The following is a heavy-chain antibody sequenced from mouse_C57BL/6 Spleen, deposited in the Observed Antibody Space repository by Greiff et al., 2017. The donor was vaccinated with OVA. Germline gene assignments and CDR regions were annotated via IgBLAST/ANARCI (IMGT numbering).Heavy chain of an antibody. D-gene: IGHD2-2*01. CDR3: ARAYGYDGRDYFDS. CDR2: INPNNGGT. V-gene: IGHV1-26*01. J-gene: IGHJ2*01. Sequence: VQLQQSGPELVKPGASVKISCKASGYTFTDYYMNWVKQSHGKSLEWIGDINPNNGGTSYNQKFKGKATLTVDKSSSTAYMELRSLTSEDSAVYYCARAYGYDGRDYFDSWGEGTTLTVSP. CDR1: GYTFTDYY.